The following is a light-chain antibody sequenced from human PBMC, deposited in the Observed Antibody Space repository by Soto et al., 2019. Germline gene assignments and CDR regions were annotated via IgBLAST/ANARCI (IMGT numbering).Light chain of an antibody. V-gene: IGKV4-1*01. J-gene: IGKJ1*01. Sequence: DTVMTQSPDSLAEFLGERATINCKSSQSVLYSSNNKNYLAWYQQKPGQPPKLLIYWASTRESGVPDRFSGSGSGTDFTLTISSLQAEDVAVYYCQQYYSTPRTFGQGTKVEIK. CDR1: QSVLYSSNNKNY. CDR2: WAS. CDR3: QQYYSTPRT.